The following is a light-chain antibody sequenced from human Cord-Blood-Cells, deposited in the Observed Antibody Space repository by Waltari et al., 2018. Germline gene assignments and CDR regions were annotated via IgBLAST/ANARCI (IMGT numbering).Light chain of an antibody. Sequence: TQSPGTLSLSPGERATLSCRDSQSVSSSYLAWYQQKPGQAPRLLIYGASSRATGIPDRFSGSGSGTDFTLTISRLEPEDFAVYYCQQYGSSPPFTFGPGTKVDIK. CDR1: QSVSSSY. J-gene: IGKJ3*01. CDR3: QQYGSSPPFT. V-gene: IGKV3-20*01. CDR2: GAS.